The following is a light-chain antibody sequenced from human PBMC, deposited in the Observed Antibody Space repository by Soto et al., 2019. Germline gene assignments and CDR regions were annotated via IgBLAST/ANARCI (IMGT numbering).Light chain of an antibody. V-gene: IGKV1-39*01. Sequence: TQMTQSSSSVSSSVRYRVTVTCWVSQSISTHLNWYQQKPGKAPKLLIYAASNVHSGVPSRFSGSGSGTDFTLTISSLQLEDFAPYYCQESYSRPPWMFGQGTKV. CDR2: AAS. J-gene: IGKJ1*01. CDR1: QSISTH. CDR3: QESYSRPPWM.